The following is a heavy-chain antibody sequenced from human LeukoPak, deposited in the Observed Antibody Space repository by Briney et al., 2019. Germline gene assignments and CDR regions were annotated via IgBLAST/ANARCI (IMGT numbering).Heavy chain of an antibody. V-gene: IGHV3-30*18. J-gene: IGHJ4*02. CDR3: AKDKYSGYDYFDY. D-gene: IGHD5-12*01. CDR2: ISFDASNN. Sequence: GGALRLSCAASGFTFSSYGMHWVRQAPGKGLEWVAVISFDASNNYYADAVKGRFTISRDNSKNTLYLQMNSLRAEDTAVYYCAKDKYSGYDYFDYWGQGTLVTVSS. CDR1: GFTFSSYG.